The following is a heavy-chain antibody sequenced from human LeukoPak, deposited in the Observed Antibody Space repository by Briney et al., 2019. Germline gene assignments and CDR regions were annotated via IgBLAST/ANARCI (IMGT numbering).Heavy chain of an antibody. D-gene: IGHD1-1*01. V-gene: IGHV3-74*01. CDR1: RFTFNTYW. CDR3: ASEGTSGTTWGPGY. J-gene: IGHJ4*02. Sequence: PGGSLRLSCAASRFTFNTYWMHWVRQAPGKGLVWVSRIDSDGNSTAYADPVKGRFTISRDNAKNTLYLQMRSLRVEDTAVYYCASEGTSGTTWGPGYWGQGTLVTVSS. CDR2: IDSDGNST.